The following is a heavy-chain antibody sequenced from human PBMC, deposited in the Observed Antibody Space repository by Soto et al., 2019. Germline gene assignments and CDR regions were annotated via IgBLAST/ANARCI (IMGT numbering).Heavy chain of an antibody. CDR3: ASALAVAGSMFDY. J-gene: IGHJ4*02. CDR2: ISGSGGST. D-gene: IGHD6-19*01. Sequence: EVQLLESGGGLVQPGGSLRLSCAASGFTFSSYAMSWVRQAPGKGLEWVSAISGSGGSTYYADSVKGRFTISRDNSKYTLYLQMNSLRAEDTAVYYCASALAVAGSMFDYWGQGTLVTVSS. V-gene: IGHV3-23*01. CDR1: GFTFSSYA.